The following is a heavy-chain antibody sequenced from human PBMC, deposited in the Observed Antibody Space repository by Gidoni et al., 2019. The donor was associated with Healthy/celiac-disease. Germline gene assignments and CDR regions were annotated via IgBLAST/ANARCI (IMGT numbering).Heavy chain of an antibody. CDR3: ARGVFREEASFDY. Sequence: EVQLVESGGGLVQPGGPLRLACAASGFTFSSYSMNWVRQAPGKGLEWVSYISSSSSTIYYADSVKGRFTISRDNAKNSLYLQMNSLRDEDTAVYYCARGVFREEASFDYWGQGTLVTVSS. CDR2: ISSSSSTI. J-gene: IGHJ4*02. CDR1: GFTFSSYS. D-gene: IGHD3-10*01. V-gene: IGHV3-48*02.